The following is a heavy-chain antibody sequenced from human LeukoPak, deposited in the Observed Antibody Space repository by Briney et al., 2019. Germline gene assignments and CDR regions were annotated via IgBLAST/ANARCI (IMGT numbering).Heavy chain of an antibody. CDR1: GFTFDDYA. D-gene: IGHD1-26*01. J-gene: IGHJ6*03. CDR3: AKGAWELLDYYMDV. Sequence: PGRSLRLSCAASGFTFDDYAMHWVRQAPGKGLEWVSGISWNSGSIGYADSVKGRFTISRDNAKNSLYLQMNSLRAEDMALYYCAKGAWELLDYYMDVWGKGTTVTVSS. CDR2: ISWNSGSI. V-gene: IGHV3-9*03.